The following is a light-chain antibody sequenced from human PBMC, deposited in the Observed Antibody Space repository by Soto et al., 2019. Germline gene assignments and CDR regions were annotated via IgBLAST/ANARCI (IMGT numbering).Light chain of an antibody. Sequence: DIQMTQSPSSLSASVGDRVTITCRASQSIRSYLNWYQQKPGKAPKLLIYAASSLQSGVPSRFSGSGSGTDFTLTISSLQPEDFATYYCQQSYSTLVFGQGTKLEIK. CDR2: AAS. J-gene: IGKJ2*01. CDR1: QSIRSY. V-gene: IGKV1-39*01. CDR3: QQSYSTLV.